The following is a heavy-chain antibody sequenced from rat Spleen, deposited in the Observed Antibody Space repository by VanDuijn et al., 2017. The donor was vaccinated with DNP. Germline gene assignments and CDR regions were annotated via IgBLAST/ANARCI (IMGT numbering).Heavy chain of an antibody. Sequence: EVQLVESGGGLVRPGRSLKLSCAASGFAFSDYYMAWVRQAPAKGLEWVASISHNGCYTYYRDSVKGRFTISRDYAKTSLYLQMDSLRSEDTATYYCTTDNSGLNWFAFWGQGTLVTVSS. CDR2: ISHNGCYT. CDR3: TTDNSGLNWFAF. J-gene: IGHJ3*01. D-gene: IGHD4-3*01. CDR1: GFAFSDYY. V-gene: IGHV5-20*01.